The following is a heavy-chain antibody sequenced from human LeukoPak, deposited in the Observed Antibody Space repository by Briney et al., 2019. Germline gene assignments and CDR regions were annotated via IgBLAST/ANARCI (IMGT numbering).Heavy chain of an antibody. CDR1: GGSISSYY. D-gene: IGHD6-13*01. Sequence: SETLSLTCTVSGGSISSYYWSWIRQPPGKGLEWIGYIYYSGSTNYNPSLKSRVTISVDTSKNQFSLKLSSLTAADTAVYYCARHRYSVAYYFDYWGQGTLVSVSP. CDR2: IYYSGST. J-gene: IGHJ4*02. CDR3: ARHRYSVAYYFDY. V-gene: IGHV4-59*08.